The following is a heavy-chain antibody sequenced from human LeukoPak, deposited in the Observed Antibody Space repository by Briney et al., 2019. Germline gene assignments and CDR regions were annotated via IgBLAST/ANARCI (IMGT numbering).Heavy chain of an antibody. V-gene: IGHV1-18*01. D-gene: IGHD6-13*01. CDR3: ARDSSSWYPMRPEGTDY. Sequence: ASVKVSCKASGYTFTSYGISWVRQAPGQGLEWMGWISAYNGNTNYAQKLQGRVTMTTDTSTSTAYMELRSLRSDDTAVYYCARDSSSWYPMRPEGTDYWGQGTLVTVSS. CDR1: GYTFTSYG. CDR2: ISAYNGNT. J-gene: IGHJ4*02.